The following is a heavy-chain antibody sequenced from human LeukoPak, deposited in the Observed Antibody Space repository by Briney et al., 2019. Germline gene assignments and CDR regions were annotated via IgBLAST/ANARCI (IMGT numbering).Heavy chain of an antibody. Sequence: GGSLRLSCAASGLTFSNYCMSWVRQAPGKGLEWVANIKQDGSEKYYVDSVKGRFTISRDNAENSLYLQIDSLRAEDTAVYYCARGGGIRGRFDYWGQGTLVTVSS. CDR2: IKQDGSEK. J-gene: IGHJ4*02. V-gene: IGHV3-7*01. D-gene: IGHD3-3*02. CDR1: GLTFSNYC. CDR3: ARGGGIRGRFDY.